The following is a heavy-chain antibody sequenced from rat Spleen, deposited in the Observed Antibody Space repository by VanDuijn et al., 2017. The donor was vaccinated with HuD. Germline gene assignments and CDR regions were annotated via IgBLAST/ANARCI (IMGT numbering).Heavy chain of an antibody. J-gene: IGHJ2*01. V-gene: IGHV5S23*01. CDR3: ARRRSDYYSSYIYPDY. CDR1: GFTYSDYV. D-gene: IGHD1-2*01. CDR2: ISSDGGNT. Sequence: EVQLVESDGGLVQPGRSLKLSCAASGFTYSDYVMAWVRQAPTKGLEWVASISSDGGNTYYRDSVKGRFTISRDKAKSTLYLQMDSLRSEDTATYYCARRRSDYYSSYIYPDYWGQGVMVTVSS.